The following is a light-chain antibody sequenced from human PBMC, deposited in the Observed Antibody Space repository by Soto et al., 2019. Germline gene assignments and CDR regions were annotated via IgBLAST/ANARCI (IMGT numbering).Light chain of an antibody. CDR1: QAISSY. J-gene: IGKJ5*01. CDR3: QQLNSFPIT. CDR2: AAS. V-gene: IGKV1-9*01. Sequence: DIQLTQAPSSLSASAGDRVSITCRASQAISSYLAWYQQKPGRAPKLLIYAASTLQSGVPSRFSGSGSGTEFTLTITSLQPEDFATYYCQQLNSFPITVGQGTRLEIK.